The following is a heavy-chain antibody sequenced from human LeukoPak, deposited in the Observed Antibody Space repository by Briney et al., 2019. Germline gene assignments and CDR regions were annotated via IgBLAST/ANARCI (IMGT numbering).Heavy chain of an antibody. J-gene: IGHJ4*02. CDR1: GGSFSGYY. Sequence: SETLSLTCAVYGGSFSGYYWSWIRQPPGKGLEWIGEINHSGSTNYNPSLKSRVTISVDTSKNQFSLKLSSVTAADTAVYYCARAALVRGVIIDFDYWGQGTLVTVSS. CDR3: ARAALVRGVIIDFDY. CDR2: INHSGST. V-gene: IGHV4-34*01. D-gene: IGHD3-10*01.